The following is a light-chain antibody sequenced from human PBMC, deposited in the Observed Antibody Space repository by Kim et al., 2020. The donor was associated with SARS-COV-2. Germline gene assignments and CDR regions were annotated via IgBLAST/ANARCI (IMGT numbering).Light chain of an antibody. J-gene: IGKJ4*01. CDR1: QGTNTY. CDR3: QQYYSWPS. Sequence: FASIGDRVPITCRASQGTNTYLAWYQQKPGSAPKLLIYGASSLQGGVPSRFSGSGSGTDFTLTISCLQSEDFATYYCQQYYSWPSFGGGTKVDIK. CDR2: GAS. V-gene: IGKV1-8*01.